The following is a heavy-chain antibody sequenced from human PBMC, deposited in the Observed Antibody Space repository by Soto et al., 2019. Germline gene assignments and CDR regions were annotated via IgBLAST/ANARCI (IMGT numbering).Heavy chain of an antibody. CDR3: AATSQYYYDSSGYYYSYFDY. V-gene: IGHV4-4*02. D-gene: IGHD3-22*01. J-gene: IGHJ4*02. CDR2: IYHSGST. Sequence: PSETLSLTCAVSGGSISSSNWWSWVRQPPGKGLEWIGEIYHSGSTNYNPSLKSRVTISVDKSKNQFSLKLSSVTAADTAVYYCAATSQYYYDSSGYYYSYFDYWGQGTLVTVSS. CDR1: GGSISSSNW.